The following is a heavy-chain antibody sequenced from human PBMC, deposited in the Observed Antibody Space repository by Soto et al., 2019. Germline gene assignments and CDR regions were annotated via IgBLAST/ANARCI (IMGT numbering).Heavy chain of an antibody. CDR2: ISYDGGNF. J-gene: IGHJ5*01. CDR1: GFAFSTYG. Sequence: GGSLRLSCAASGFAFSTYGMHWVRQAPGKGLEWVALISYDGGNFYYADSVKGRFTISRDNSKHTLSLQMDSLRVEDTAVYYCAKDFGAWSDSWGQGTLVTVSS. D-gene: IGHD3-10*01. CDR3: AKDFGAWSDS. V-gene: IGHV3-30*18.